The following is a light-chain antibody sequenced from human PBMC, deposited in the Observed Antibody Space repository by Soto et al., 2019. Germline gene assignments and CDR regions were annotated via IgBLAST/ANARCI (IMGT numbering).Light chain of an antibody. V-gene: IGLV2-14*01. CDR1: SSDIGTYDY. CDR3: SSYTTTTTPVV. CDR2: EVT. Sequence: QSALTQPASVSGSPGQSITISCTGTSSDIGTYDYVSWYQHHPGKAPKLMIYEVTNRPSGVSDRFSGSKSGKMASLTISGLQAEDEADYYCSSYTTTTTPVVFGGGTKLTVL. J-gene: IGLJ2*01.